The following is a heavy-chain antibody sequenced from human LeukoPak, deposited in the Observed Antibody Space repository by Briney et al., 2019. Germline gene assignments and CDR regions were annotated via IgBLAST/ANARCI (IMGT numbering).Heavy chain of an antibody. D-gene: IGHD1-26*01. V-gene: IGHV3-30*18. J-gene: IGHJ4*02. CDR3: AKDRGWELQENYFDY. Sequence: GGSLRLSCAASGFTFSSCGMHWVRQAPGKGLEWVAVISYDGSNKYYADSVKGRFTISRDNSKNTLYLQMNSLRAEDTAVYYCAKDRGWELQENYFDYWGQGTLVTVSS. CDR2: ISYDGSNK. CDR1: GFTFSSCG.